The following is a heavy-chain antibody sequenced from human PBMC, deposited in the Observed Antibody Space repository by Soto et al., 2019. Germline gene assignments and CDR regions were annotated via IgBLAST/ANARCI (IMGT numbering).Heavy chain of an antibody. CDR3: AKDRAGDIYVAARSGLDY. CDR1: GFTFFSYG. D-gene: IGHD3-3*01. Sequence: QVQLVESGGGVVQPGRSLRLSCAASGFTFFSYGMHWVRQAPGKGLEWVAGISYDVSNKYYGDSVKGRFTISRDNSKNTLYLQMNSLRADDTAVYYCAKDRAGDIYVAARSGLDYWGQGTLVTVSS. CDR2: ISYDVSNK. J-gene: IGHJ4*02. V-gene: IGHV3-30*18.